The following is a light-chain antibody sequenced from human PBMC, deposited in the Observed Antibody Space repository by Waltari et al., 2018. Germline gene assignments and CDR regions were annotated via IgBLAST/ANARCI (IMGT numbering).Light chain of an antibody. J-gene: IGLJ2*01. V-gene: IGLV3-19*01. CDR1: SLRSYC. Sequence: SSELTQDPSVSVALGQTVRITCPGDSLRSYCASWYQQRPGQAPILVLYGPNLRPSGIPDRFSGSTAGNTASLTITGTQAEDEADYYCHSRDTTSTRLFGGGTRLTV. CDR2: GPN. CDR3: HSRDTTSTRL.